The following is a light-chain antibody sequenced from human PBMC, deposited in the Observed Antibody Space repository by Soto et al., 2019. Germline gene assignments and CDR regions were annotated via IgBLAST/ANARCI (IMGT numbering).Light chain of an antibody. CDR1: GSNIGRNY. Sequence: QSVLTQPASVSATPGEKVTISCSGRGSNIGRNYVSWYRQLPGTAPQLLIYDDNKRHSGVPDRLSGSRYGTSASLAIAGLQPGDEADYYCGTWDESLGAGVFGGGTKVTV. CDR2: DDN. V-gene: IGLV1-51*01. CDR3: GTWDESLGAGV. J-gene: IGLJ2*01.